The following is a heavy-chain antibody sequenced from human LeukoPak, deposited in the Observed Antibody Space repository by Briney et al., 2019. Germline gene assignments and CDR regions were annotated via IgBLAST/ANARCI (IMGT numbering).Heavy chain of an antibody. V-gene: IGHV1-69-2*01. CDR3: ARPYRYCSGGSCYPDAFDI. J-gene: IGHJ3*02. Sequence: ASVKVSCKVSGYTFTDYYMHWVQQAPGKGLEWMGLVDPEDGETIYAEKFQGRVTITADTSTDTAYMELSSLRSEDTAVYYCARPYRYCSGGSCYPDAFDIWGQGTMVTVSS. CDR2: VDPEDGET. D-gene: IGHD2-15*01. CDR1: GYTFTDYY.